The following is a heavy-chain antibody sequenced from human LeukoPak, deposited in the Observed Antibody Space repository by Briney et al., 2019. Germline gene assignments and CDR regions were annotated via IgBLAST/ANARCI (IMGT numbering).Heavy chain of an antibody. J-gene: IGHJ4*02. CDR2: ISGSGGST. V-gene: IGHV3-23*01. Sequence: GRSLRLSCAASGFTFSSYAMSWVRQAPGKGLEWVSAISGSGGSTYYADSVKGRFTISRDNSKNTLYLQMNGLRAEDTAVYYCAKESLGASYFDYWGQGTLVTVSS. CDR1: GFTFSSYA. D-gene: IGHD1-26*01. CDR3: AKESLGASYFDY.